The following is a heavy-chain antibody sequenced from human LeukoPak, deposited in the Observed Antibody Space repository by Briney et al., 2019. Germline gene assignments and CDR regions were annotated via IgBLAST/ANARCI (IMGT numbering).Heavy chain of an antibody. V-gene: IGHV1-69*01. D-gene: IGHD6-19*01. CDR2: IIPIFGTA. CDR1: GGTFSSYA. Sequence: SVKVSCKASGGTFSSYAISWVRQAPGQGLEWMGGIIPIFGTANYAQKFQGRVTITADESTSTAYMELSSLRSEDTAVYYCARTQNYSSGWHAVPPPYYYYGMDVWGQGTTVTVSS. J-gene: IGHJ6*02. CDR3: ARTQNYSSGWHAVPPPYYYYGMDV.